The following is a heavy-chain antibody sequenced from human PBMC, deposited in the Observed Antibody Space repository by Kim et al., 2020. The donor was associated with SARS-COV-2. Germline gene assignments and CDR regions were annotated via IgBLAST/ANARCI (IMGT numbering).Heavy chain of an antibody. CDR1: GYSFTSYW. Sequence: GESLKISCKGSGYSFTSYWIGWVRQMPGKGLEWMGIIYPGDSDTRYSPSFQGQVTISADKSISTAYLQWSSLKASDTAMYYCARALSSSWYRENPHLRVPEGRGKKDNWFDPWGQGTLVTVSS. J-gene: IGHJ5*02. V-gene: IGHV5-51*01. CDR3: ARALSSSWYRENPHLRVPEGRGKKDNWFDP. D-gene: IGHD6-13*01. CDR2: IYPGDSDT.